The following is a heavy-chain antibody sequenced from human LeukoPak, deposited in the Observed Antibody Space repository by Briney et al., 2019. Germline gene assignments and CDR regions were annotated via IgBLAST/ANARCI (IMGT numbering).Heavy chain of an antibody. D-gene: IGHD1-26*01. CDR1: GYSISSSNW. J-gene: IGHJ4*02. Sequence: PSDTLSLTCAVSGYSISSSNWWGWIRQPPGQGLEWIGYIYYSGSTNYNPSLKSRVTISVDTSKNQFSLKLSSVTAADTAVYYCAREWSSGSYLNWGQGTLVTVSS. V-gene: IGHV4-28*03. CDR3: AREWSSGSYLN. CDR2: IYYSGST.